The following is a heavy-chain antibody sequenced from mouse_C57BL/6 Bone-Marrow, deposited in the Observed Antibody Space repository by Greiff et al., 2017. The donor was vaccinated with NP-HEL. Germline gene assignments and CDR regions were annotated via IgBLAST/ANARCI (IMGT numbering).Heavy chain of an antibody. Sequence: EVMLVESGGDLVKPGGSLKLSCAASGFTFSSYGMSWVRQTPDKRLEWVATISSGGSYPYYPDSVKGRFTISRDNAKNTLYLQMSGLKSEDTAMYYCARHLDGYWGQGTTLTVSS. V-gene: IGHV5-6*01. CDR2: ISSGGSYP. CDR1: GFTFSSYG. CDR3: ARHLDGY. J-gene: IGHJ2*01. D-gene: IGHD2-3*01.